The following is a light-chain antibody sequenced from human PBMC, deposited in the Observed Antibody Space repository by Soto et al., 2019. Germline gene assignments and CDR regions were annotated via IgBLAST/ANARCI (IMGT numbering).Light chain of an antibody. V-gene: IGKV3-20*01. CDR3: QQYGSSPGRT. Sequence: EIVMTQSPATLSVSPGERATLSCRASQSVSSSYLAWYQQKPGQAPRLLIYGASSRATGIPDRFSGSGSGTDFTLTISRLEPEDFAVYYCQQYGSSPGRTFGQGTKVDIK. CDR2: GAS. J-gene: IGKJ1*01. CDR1: QSVSSSY.